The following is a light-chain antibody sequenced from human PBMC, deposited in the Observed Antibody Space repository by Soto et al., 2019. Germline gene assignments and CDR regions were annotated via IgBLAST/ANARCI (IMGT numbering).Light chain of an antibody. CDR3: QSADSSGTYPGVV. CDR2: KDS. V-gene: IGLV3-25*02. J-gene: IGLJ2*01. CDR1: ALPKQY. Sequence: SYELTQPPSVSVSPGQTARITCSGDALPKQYAYWYQQKPGQAPVLVIYKDSERPSGIPERFSGSSSGTTVTLTISGVQAEDEADYYCQSADSSGTYPGVVFGEGTKLTVL.